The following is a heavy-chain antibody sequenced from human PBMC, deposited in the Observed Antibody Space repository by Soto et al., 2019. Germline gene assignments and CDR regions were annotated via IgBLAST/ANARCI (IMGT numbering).Heavy chain of an antibody. D-gene: IGHD2-21*01. CDR2: ISSNGDST. J-gene: IGHJ4*02. V-gene: IGHV3-64D*06. CDR1: VVTCSMFS. Sequence: PGGSXRLSCSAAVVTCSMFSMHWFRQAPGKGLEYVSGISSNGDSTYYADSVKGRFTISRDNSKNTLYLQMSSLRAVDTAAYYCVKQSSKAQTQHNWGQGTLVTVS. CDR3: VKQSSKAQTQHN.